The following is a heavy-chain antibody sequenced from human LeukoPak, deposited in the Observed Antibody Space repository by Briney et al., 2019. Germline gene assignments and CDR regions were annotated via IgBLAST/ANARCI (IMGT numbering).Heavy chain of an antibody. CDR1: GFTFSDFW. D-gene: IGHD3-22*01. J-gene: IGHJ4*02. Sequence: PGGSLRLSSAASGFTFSDFWMGWVRQAPGKGLEWVANIKKDGSGKYYLDSMKGRFTISKDNAKNSLYLQINTLRADDTAVYYCARARSGYYYDYWGQGTLVTVSS. V-gene: IGHV3-7*04. CDR3: ARARSGYYYDY. CDR2: IKKDGSGK.